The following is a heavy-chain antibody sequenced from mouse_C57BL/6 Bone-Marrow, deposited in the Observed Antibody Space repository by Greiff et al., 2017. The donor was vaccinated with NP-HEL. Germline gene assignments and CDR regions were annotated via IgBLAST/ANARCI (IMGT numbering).Heavy chain of an antibody. V-gene: IGHV10-1*01. CDR1: GFSFNTYA. D-gene: IGHD3-2*02. CDR3: VRQEATPYYFDY. J-gene: IGHJ2*01. Sequence: EVMLVESGGGLVQPKGSLKLSCAASGFSFNTYAMNWVRQAPGKGLEWVARIRSKSNNYATYYADSVKDRFTISRDDSESMLYLQMNNLKTEDTAMYYCVRQEATPYYFDYWGQGTTLTVSS. CDR2: IRSKSNNYAT.